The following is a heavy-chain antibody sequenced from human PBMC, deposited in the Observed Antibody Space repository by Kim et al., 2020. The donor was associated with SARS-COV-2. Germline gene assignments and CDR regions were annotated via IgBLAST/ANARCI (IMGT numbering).Heavy chain of an antibody. J-gene: IGHJ6*02. V-gene: IGHV3-21*01. CDR1: GFTFSSYS. CDR2: ISSSSSYI. Sequence: GGSLRLSCAASGFTFSSYSMNWIRQAPGKGLEWVSSISSSSSYIYYADSVKGRFTISRDNAKNSLYLQMNSLRAEDTAVYYCARPTRVSPDSSSWTYYYDSSGAYYYYGMDVWGQGTTVTVSS. D-gene: IGHD3-22*01. CDR3: ARPTRVSPDSSSWTYYYDSSGAYYYYGMDV.